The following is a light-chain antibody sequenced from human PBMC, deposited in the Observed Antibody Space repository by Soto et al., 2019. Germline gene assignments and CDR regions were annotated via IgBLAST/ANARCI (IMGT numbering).Light chain of an antibody. V-gene: IGLV1-40*01. CDR1: SSNIGAGYD. J-gene: IGLJ1*01. CDR2: GNK. CDR3: QSYDSSLSVSYV. Sequence: QLVLTQPPSVSGAPGQRVTISCTGSSSNIGAGYDVHWYQQRPGTAPKLLIYGNKNRPSGVPDRFSGSKSSTSASLAITGLQAEDEADYYCQSYDSSLSVSYVFGTGTKLTVL.